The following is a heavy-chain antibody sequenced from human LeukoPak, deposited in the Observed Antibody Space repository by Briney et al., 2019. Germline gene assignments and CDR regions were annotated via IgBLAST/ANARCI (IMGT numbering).Heavy chain of an antibody. CDR3: ARDRATVTLYYYYYGMDV. D-gene: IGHD4-17*01. CDR1: GFTFSSYG. J-gene: IGHJ6*02. V-gene: IGHV3-33*01. CDR2: IWYDGSNK. Sequence: GGSLRLSCAASGFTFSSYGMHWVRQAPGKGLEWVAVIWYDGSNKYYADSVKGRFTISRDNSKNTLYLQMNSLRAEDTAVYYCARDRATVTLYYYYYGMDVWGQGITVTVSS.